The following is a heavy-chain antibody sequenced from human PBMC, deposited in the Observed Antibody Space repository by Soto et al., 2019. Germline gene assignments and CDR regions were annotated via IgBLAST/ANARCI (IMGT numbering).Heavy chain of an antibody. V-gene: IGHV5-51*01. D-gene: IGHD6-13*01. J-gene: IGHJ6*01. CDR1: GYSSPNYW. CDR2: IYPGDSDT. Sequence: PVESLKISCKSSGYSSPNYWIAWVRQMPGKGLEWMGIIYPGDSDTRYSPSFQGQVTISADKSISTAYLQWSSLKASDTAMYYCASRAAAHGLDVWGQVNTVTVSS. CDR3: ASRAAAHGLDV.